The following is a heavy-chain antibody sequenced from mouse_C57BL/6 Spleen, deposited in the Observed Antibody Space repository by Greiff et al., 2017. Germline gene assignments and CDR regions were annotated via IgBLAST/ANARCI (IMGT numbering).Heavy chain of an antibody. D-gene: IGHD2-1*01. CDR2: IHPSDSDT. Sequence: VQLQQSGAELVKPGASVKVSCKASGFTFTSYWMHWVKQRPGQGLEWIGRIHPSDSDTNYNQKFKGKATLTVDKSSSTAYMQLSSLTSEDAADYYCGKSQIYYGNYPWFAYWGQGTLVTVSA. CDR1: GFTFTSYW. J-gene: IGHJ3*01. V-gene: IGHV1-74*01. CDR3: GKSQIYYGNYPWFAY.